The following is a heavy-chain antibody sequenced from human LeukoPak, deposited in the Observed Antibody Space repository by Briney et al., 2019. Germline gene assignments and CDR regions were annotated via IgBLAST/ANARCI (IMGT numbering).Heavy chain of an antibody. CDR3: ARGLTYYDFWSGYYQGHNWFDP. CDR2: INPNSGGT. CDR1: GGTFSSYT. J-gene: IGHJ5*02. Sequence: GASVKVSCKASGGTFSSYTINWVRQAPGQGLEWMGWINPNSGGTNYAQKFQGRVTMTRDTSISTAYMELSRLRSDDTAVYYCARGLTYYDFWSGYYQGHNWFDPWGQGTLVTVSS. D-gene: IGHD3-3*01. V-gene: IGHV1-2*02.